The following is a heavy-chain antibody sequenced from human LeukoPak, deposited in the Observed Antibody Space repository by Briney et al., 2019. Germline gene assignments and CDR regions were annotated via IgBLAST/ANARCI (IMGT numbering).Heavy chain of an antibody. Sequence: GGSLRLSCAASGFTFSSYAMSWVRQAPGKRLEWVSAISGSGGSTYYAESVKGRFTISRDNSKNTLYLQMNSLRAEDTAVYYCAKDPLVSSQEYFDYWGQGTLVTVSS. V-gene: IGHV3-23*01. CDR3: AKDPLVSSQEYFDY. CDR1: GFTFSSYA. CDR2: ISGSGGST. J-gene: IGHJ4*02. D-gene: IGHD2-2*01.